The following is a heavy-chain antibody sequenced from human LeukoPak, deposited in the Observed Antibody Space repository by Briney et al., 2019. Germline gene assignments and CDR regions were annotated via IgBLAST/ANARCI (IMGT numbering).Heavy chain of an antibody. D-gene: IGHD3-10*02. J-gene: IGHJ6*04. CDR1: GFTFSDYN. CDR2: MSRSGNII. CDR3: AELGITMIGGV. Sequence: GGSLRLSCATSGFTFSDYNMNWVRQVPGKGLESVSYMSRSGNIIYYADSVKGRFTISRDNAKNSLYLQMNSLRAEDTAVYYCAELGITMIGGVWGKGTTVTISS. V-gene: IGHV3-48*04.